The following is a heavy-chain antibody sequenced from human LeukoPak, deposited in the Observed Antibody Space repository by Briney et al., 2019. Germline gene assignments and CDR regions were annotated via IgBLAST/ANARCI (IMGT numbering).Heavy chain of an antibody. CDR1: GFTFDDYA. CDR3: AKDIGADYYYGMDV. CDR2: ISWNSGSI. Sequence: GRSLRLSCAASGFTFDDYAMHWLRQAPGKGLEWISGISWNSGSIGYADSVKGRFTISRNNAKNSLYLQMNRMRAEDTALYYCAKDIGADYYYGMDVWGQGTTVTVSS. J-gene: IGHJ6*02. V-gene: IGHV3-9*01.